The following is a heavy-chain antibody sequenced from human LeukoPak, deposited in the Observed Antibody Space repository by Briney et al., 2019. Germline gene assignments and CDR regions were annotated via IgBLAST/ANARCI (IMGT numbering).Heavy chain of an antibody. V-gene: IGHV4-61*09. Sequence: SETLSLICTVSGGSISTGSNYWSWIRQPAGKGLEWIGHIYTSGSTNYNPSLKSRVTISLDKSKNQFSLKLSSVTAADTAVYYCASWGAATPPGGRYYYYYYMDVWGKGTTVTVSS. CDR3: ASWGAATPPGGRYYYYYYMDV. J-gene: IGHJ6*03. CDR1: GGSISTGSNY. D-gene: IGHD2-15*01. CDR2: IYTSGST.